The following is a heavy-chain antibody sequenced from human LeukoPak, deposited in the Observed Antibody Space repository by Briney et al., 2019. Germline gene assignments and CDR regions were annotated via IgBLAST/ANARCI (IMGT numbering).Heavy chain of an antibody. CDR1: GGSISSGGYY. J-gene: IGHJ1*01. CDR2: IYYSGST. V-gene: IGHV4-31*03. CDR3: ARLGDSGGYYDFWSGYYTGKTTEYFQH. Sequence: PSETLSLTCTVSGGSISSGGYYWSWIRQHPGKGLEWIGYIYYSGSTYYNPSLKRRVTISVDTSKNQFSLKLSSVTAADTAVYYCARLGDSGGYYDFWSGYYTGKTTEYFQHWGQGTLVTVSS. D-gene: IGHD3-3*01.